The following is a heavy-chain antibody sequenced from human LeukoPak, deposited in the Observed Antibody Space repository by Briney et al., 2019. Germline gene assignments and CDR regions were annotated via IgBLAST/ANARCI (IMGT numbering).Heavy chain of an antibody. J-gene: IGHJ4*02. D-gene: IGHD6-19*01. CDR1: GGTFSSYA. CDR2: IIPIFGTA. V-gene: IGHV1-69*13. CDR3: AKAAVAGVKYYFDY. Sequence: ASVNVSCKASGGTFSSYAISWVRQAPGQGLEWMGGIIPIFGTANYAQKFQGRVTITADESTSTAYMELSSLRAEDTAVYYCAKAAVAGVKYYFDYWGQGTLVTVSS.